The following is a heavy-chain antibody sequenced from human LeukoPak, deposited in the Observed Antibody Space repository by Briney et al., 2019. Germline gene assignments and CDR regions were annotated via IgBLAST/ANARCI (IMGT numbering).Heavy chain of an antibody. CDR3: ARGRPIGVPELRLRPFQH. CDR1: GGSFSGYY. Sequence: SETLSFTCAVYGGSFSGYYWSWIRQPPGKGREWIGEINHSGSTNYNPSLKSRVTISVDTSKNQFSLKLSSVTAADTAVYYCARGRPIGVPELRLRPFQHWGQGTLVTVSS. CDR2: INHSGST. D-gene: IGHD1-14*01. V-gene: IGHV4-34*01. J-gene: IGHJ1*01.